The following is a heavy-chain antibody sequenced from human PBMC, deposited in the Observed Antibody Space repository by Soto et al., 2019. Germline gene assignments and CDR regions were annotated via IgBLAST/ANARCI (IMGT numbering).Heavy chain of an antibody. CDR1: GGSVSSGSYY. J-gene: IGHJ5*02. V-gene: IGHV4-61*01. CDR3: AREISALLDRLRPLAHNWFDP. D-gene: IGHD3-10*01. Sequence: SETLSLTCSVSGGSVSSGSYYWSWIRQPPGKGLEWIGYIYYSGSTNYNPSLKSRVTISVDTSKNQFSLKLSSVTAADTAVYYCAREISALLDRLRPLAHNWFDPWGQGTLVTVSS. CDR2: IYYSGST.